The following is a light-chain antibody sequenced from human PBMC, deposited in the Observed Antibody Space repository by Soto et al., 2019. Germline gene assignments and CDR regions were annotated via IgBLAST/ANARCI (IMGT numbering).Light chain of an antibody. V-gene: IGKV3-15*01. CDR3: QQFNGWRLT. Sequence: IVMTQSPATLSVSPGERATLSCRASQSVSNNLAWYQQKPGQAPRLLIYGASTGATGLPARFTGSGSGTEFTLTISSLQSEDFAVYYCQQFNGWRLTFGGGTRVELK. CDR2: GAS. J-gene: IGKJ4*01. CDR1: QSVSNN.